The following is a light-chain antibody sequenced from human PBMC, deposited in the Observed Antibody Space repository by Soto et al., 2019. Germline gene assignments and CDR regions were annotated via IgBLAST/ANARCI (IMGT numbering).Light chain of an antibody. CDR1: QSVGSN. V-gene: IGKV3-15*01. Sequence: EIVMTQSPVTLSVSPGERGTLSCRASQSVGSNLAWYQQRCGQPPRLLVFGASTRATGIPARFSGSGSGTEFTLTISSLQSEDFAVYYCHQDDSLPETCGQGPKVE. CDR2: GAS. J-gene: IGKJ1*01. CDR3: HQDDSLPET.